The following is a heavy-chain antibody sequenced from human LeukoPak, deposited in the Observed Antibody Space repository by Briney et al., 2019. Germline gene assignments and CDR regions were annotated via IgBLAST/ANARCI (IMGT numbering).Heavy chain of an antibody. J-gene: IGHJ6*02. D-gene: IGHD4-17*01. CDR2: ISYDGSNK. CDR1: GFTFSSYG. Sequence: GGSLRLSCAASGFTFSSYGMHWVRQAPGKGLEWVAVISYDGSNKYYADSVKGRFTISRDNSKNTLYLQMNSLRAEDTAVYYCASAPGDYRYYYYYGMDVWGQGTTVTVSS. V-gene: IGHV3-30*03. CDR3: ASAPGDYRYYYYYGMDV.